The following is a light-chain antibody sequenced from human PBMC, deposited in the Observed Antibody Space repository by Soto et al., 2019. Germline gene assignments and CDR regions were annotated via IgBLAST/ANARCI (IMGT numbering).Light chain of an antibody. CDR1: SSDLGGYNF. CDR3: SSYTSSTTLVV. V-gene: IGLV2-14*03. Sequence: QSVLTQPASASGSPGQSITISCTGTSSDLGGYNFVSWYQHHPGKAPKLMIYDVTNRPSGVSNRFSGSKSGNTASLTISGLQAEDEADYYCSSYTSSTTLVVFGTGTKLTVL. CDR2: DVT. J-gene: IGLJ1*01.